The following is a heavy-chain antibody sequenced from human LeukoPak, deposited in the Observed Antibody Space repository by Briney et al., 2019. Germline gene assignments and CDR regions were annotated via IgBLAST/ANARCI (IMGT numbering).Heavy chain of an antibody. CDR3: ARESIAARRWFDP. V-gene: IGHV4-39*02. CDR2: IYYTGST. CDR1: GGSISSSSYY. J-gene: IGHJ5*02. Sequence: SETLSLTCTVSGGSISSSSYYWGWIRQPPGKGLEWIGSIYYTGSTYYNPSLKSRVTISVDTSKNQFSLKLSSVTAPDTALYYCARESIAARRWFDPWGQGTLVTVSS. D-gene: IGHD6-6*01.